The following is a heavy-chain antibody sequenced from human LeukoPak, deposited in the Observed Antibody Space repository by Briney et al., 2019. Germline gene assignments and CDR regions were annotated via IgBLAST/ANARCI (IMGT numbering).Heavy chain of an antibody. V-gene: IGHV4-30-2*01. CDR3: AAAAGVNYYYYYGMDV. D-gene: IGHD6-13*01. CDR1: GGSISSGGYY. CDR2: INHSGST. J-gene: IGHJ6*02. Sequence: PSQTLSLTCAVSGGSISSGGYYWSWIRQPPGKGLEWIGEINHSGSTNYNPSLKSRVTISVDTSKNQFSLKLSSVTAADTAVYYCAAAAGVNYYYYYGMDVWGQGTTVTVSS.